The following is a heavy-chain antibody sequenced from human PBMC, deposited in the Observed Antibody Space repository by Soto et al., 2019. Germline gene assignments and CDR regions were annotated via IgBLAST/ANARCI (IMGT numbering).Heavy chain of an antibody. D-gene: IGHD6-13*01. Sequence: QVQLVQSGAEVKKPGASVTVSCKASGYTFTNYGISWVRHVPGQGLQWIGWINTYNGNTNYAQNFQGRITMTTDTSTGTAYMELRSLRSDDTAVYYCARDQVVEYSSSCDDYWGQGTLVTVSS. CDR2: INTYNGNT. CDR1: GYTFTNYG. J-gene: IGHJ4*02. CDR3: ARDQVVEYSSSCDDY. V-gene: IGHV1-18*01.